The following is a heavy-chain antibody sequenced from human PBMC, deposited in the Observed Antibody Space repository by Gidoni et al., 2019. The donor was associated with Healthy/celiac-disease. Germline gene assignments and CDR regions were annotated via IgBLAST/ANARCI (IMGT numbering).Heavy chain of an antibody. CDR1: GFTFSSYW. J-gene: IGHJ2*01. Sequence: EVQLLESGGGLVQPGGSLRLTCSAHGFTFSSYWMSWVRQAPGKGLEWVANIKQDGSEKYDVDSVKGRFTISRDNAKNSLYLQMNSLRAEDTAVYYCAREPTTQITMIVVVESYFDLWGRGTLVTVSS. D-gene: IGHD3-22*01. CDR2: IKQDGSEK. V-gene: IGHV3-7*01. CDR3: AREPTTQITMIVVVESYFDL.